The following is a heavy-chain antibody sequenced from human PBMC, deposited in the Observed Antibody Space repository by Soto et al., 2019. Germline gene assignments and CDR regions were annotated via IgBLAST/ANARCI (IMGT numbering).Heavy chain of an antibody. V-gene: IGHV1-2*04. Sequence: ASVKVSCKASGYPFTSHDINWMRQATGQGLEWMGWMNPNSGGTNYAQKFQGWVTMTRDTSISTAYMELSRLRSDDTAVYYCARGYYDYVWGSYRPRWDAFDIWGQGTMVTVSS. CDR3: ARGYYDYVWGSYRPRWDAFDI. CDR1: GYPFTSHD. CDR2: MNPNSGGT. J-gene: IGHJ3*02. D-gene: IGHD3-16*02.